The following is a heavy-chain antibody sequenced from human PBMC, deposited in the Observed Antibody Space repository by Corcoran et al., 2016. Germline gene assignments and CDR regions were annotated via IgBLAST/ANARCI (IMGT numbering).Heavy chain of an antibody. CDR1: GFTFSSYG. D-gene: IGHD3-10*01. J-gene: IGHJ4*02. Sequence: QVQLVESGGGVVQPGRSLRLSCAASGFTFSSYGMHWVRQAPGKGLEWVAVIWYDGSNKYYADSVKGRFTISRDNSKNTLYLQMNSLRAEDTAVDYCARGARGFDFWCQVTLVTVSS. CDR3: ARGARGFDF. V-gene: IGHV3-33*01. CDR2: IWYDGSNK.